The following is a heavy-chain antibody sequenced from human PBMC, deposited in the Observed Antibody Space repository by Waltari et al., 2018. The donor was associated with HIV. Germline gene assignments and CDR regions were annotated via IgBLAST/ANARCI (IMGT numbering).Heavy chain of an antibody. Sequence: QVQLQQWGAGLLKPSETLSLTCAVYGGSFSGYYWSWIRQPPGKGLEWIGEINHSGSTNYNPSLKSRVTISVDTSKNQFSLKLSSVTAADTAVYYCAGSGSSWHWYFDLWGRGTLVTVSS. D-gene: IGHD6-13*01. CDR3: AGSGSSWHWYFDL. CDR2: INHSGST. V-gene: IGHV4-34*01. J-gene: IGHJ2*01. CDR1: GGSFSGYY.